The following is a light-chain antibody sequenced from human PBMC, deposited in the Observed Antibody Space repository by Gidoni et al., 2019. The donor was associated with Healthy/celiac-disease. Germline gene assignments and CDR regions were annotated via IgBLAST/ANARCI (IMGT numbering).Light chain of an antibody. J-gene: IGKJ4*01. Sequence: DIVLTQSPGTLSLSPGERATLSCRASQSVSSSYLAGYQQKPGQAHRLRIYGASSRATGIPDRLSGSGSGTDFTLTISRLEPEDFAVYYCQQYGSSLRLTFGGGTKVEIK. CDR2: GAS. CDR3: QQYGSSLRLT. V-gene: IGKV3-20*01. CDR1: QSVSSSY.